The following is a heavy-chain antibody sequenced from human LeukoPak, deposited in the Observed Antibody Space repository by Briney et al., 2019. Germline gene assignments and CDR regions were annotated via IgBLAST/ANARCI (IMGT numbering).Heavy chain of an antibody. V-gene: IGHV3-7*05. D-gene: IGHD6-13*01. CDR1: GFTFSTYW. CDR3: ARITGIEAAGDY. Sequence: GGSLRLSFAASGFTFSTYWMSWVRQAPGRGLEWVANIKHDGSEKFYVDSVRGRFTISRDNAKNSLYLQLNSLRAEDTALYYCARITGIEAAGDYWGQGTLVTVSS. CDR2: IKHDGSEK. J-gene: IGHJ4*02.